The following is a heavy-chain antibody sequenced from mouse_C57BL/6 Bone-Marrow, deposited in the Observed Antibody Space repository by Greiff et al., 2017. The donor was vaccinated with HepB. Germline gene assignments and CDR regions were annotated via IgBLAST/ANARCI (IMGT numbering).Heavy chain of an antibody. J-gene: IGHJ4*01. CDR3: TLTNLYYSNFPYAMDY. CDR1: GFTFSNYW. V-gene: IGHV6-3*01. D-gene: IGHD2-5*01. CDR2: IRLKSDNYAT. Sequence: EVQRVESGGGLVQPGGSMKLSCVASGFTFSNYWMNWVRQSPEKGLEWVAQIRLKSDNYATHYAESVKGRFTISRDDSKSSVYLQMNNLRAEDTGIYYCTLTNLYYSNFPYAMDYWGQGTSVTVSS.